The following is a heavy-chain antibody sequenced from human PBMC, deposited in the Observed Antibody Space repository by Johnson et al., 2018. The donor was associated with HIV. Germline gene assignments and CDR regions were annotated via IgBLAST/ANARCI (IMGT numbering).Heavy chain of an antibody. V-gene: IGHV3-15*01. CDR2: IKSKTDGGTT. CDR3: TTALGMATIWAGDAFDI. Sequence: VQLVESGGGLVKPGGSLRLSCAASGLTFSNAWMSWVRQAPGKGLEWVGRIKSKTDGGTTDYAAPVKGRFTISRDDSKNTLYLQMNSLKTEDTAVYYCTTALGMATIWAGDAFDIWGQGTMVTVSS. J-gene: IGHJ3*02. D-gene: IGHD5-24*01. CDR1: GLTFSNAW.